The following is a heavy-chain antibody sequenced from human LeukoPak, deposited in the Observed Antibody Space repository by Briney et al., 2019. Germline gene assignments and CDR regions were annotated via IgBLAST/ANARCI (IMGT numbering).Heavy chain of an antibody. CDR3: AAAKYSLYYFDY. CDR1: GYTLTELS. Sequence: ASVKVSCKVSGYTLTELSMHWVRQAPGKGLEWMGGFDPEDGETIYAQKFQGRVTMTEDTSTDTAYMELSSLRSEDTAVYYCAAAKYSLYYFDYWGQGTLVTVSS. V-gene: IGHV1-24*01. J-gene: IGHJ4*02. CDR2: FDPEDGET. D-gene: IGHD2/OR15-2a*01.